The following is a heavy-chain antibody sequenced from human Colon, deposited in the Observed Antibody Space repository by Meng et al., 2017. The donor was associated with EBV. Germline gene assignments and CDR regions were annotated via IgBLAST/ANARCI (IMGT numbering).Heavy chain of an antibody. J-gene: IGHJ4*02. V-gene: IGHV4-4*02. CDR3: ARGNAYNAPSFDY. D-gene: IGHD5-24*01. Sequence: QVQAQGAGPGLVEPSGTLSLTCAVSGASISSNNWWSWVRQPPGKGLEWIGEIYHGGNTNYNPSLKSRVTISVDRSNDQFSLSLSSVTAADTAVYYCARGNAYNAPSFDYWGQGTLVTVSS. CDR2: IYHGGNT. CDR1: GASISSNNW.